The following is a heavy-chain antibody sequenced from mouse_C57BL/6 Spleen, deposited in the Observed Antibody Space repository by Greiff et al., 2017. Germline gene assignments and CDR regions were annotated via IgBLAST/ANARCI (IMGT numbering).Heavy chain of an antibody. Sequence: EVKLVESGGGLVKPGGSLKLSCAASGFTFSDYGMPWVRQAPEKGLEWVAYISSGSSTIYYADTVKGRFTISRDNAKNTLYLQMTSLRSEDTAMYYCAREQYYGSSDGDEYWGKGTTLT. D-gene: IGHD1-1*01. J-gene: IGHJ2*01. CDR3: AREQYYGSSDGDEY. V-gene: IGHV5-17*01. CDR1: GFTFSDYG. CDR2: ISSGSSTI.